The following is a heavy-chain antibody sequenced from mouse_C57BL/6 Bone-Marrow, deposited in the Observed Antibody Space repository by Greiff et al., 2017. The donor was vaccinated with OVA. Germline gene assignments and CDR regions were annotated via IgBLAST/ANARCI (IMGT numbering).Heavy chain of an antibody. J-gene: IGHJ1*03. CDR3: VRQYGNCYGYYDV. V-gene: IGHV1-69*01. Sequence: QVQLQQPGAELVMPGASVKLSCKASGYTFTSFWMHWVKQRPGQGLEWIGEIDPADSSTIYNPKFNVKASLAVDKSASTAYMQLSSLTSEDSAVYYCVRQYGNCYGYYDVWGTGTTVTV. D-gene: IGHD2-10*02. CDR1: GYTFTSFW. CDR2: IDPADSST.